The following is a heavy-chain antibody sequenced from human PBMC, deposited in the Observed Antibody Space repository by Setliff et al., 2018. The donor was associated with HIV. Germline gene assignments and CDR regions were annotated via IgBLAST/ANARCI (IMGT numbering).Heavy chain of an antibody. CDR3: ARDKGIREAASLDY. V-gene: IGHV3-7*03. CDR2: IKGDGSAH. J-gene: IGHJ4*02. Sequence: PGGSLRLSCAASGFTFSTSWMTWVRQAPGQGLEWVANIKGDGSAHYYVDSVKGRFTISRDNAKNSVYLQMNSLRGEDTAVYYCARDKGIREAASLDYWGQGSLVTVSS. D-gene: IGHD6-13*01. CDR1: GFTFSTSW.